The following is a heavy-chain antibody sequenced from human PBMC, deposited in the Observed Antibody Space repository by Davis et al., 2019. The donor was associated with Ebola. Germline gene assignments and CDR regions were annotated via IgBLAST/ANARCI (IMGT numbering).Heavy chain of an antibody. Sequence: PGGSLRLSCAASGFTFSSYSMNWVRQAPGKGLEWVSVIYSGGSTYYADSVKGRFTISRHNSKNTLYLQMNSLRAEDTAVYYCARAHDFWDTIYGMDVWGQGTTVTVSS. V-gene: IGHV3-53*04. CDR1: GFTFSSYS. J-gene: IGHJ6*02. D-gene: IGHD3-3*01. CDR2: IYSGGST. CDR3: ARAHDFWDTIYGMDV.